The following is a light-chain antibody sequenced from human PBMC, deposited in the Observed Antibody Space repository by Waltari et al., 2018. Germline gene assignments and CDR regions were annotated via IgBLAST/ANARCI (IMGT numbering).Light chain of an antibody. CDR1: QGINNW. CDR2: RAS. J-gene: IGKJ1*01. Sequence: DIQMTQSPSSLSASVGDRITITCRASQGINNWLAWYQQKPGKAPKLLIYRASNLQTGVPSRFSGSGSGTDFTLTITSLQPEDIATYCCQQHDNSPWTFGQGTKVEIK. CDR3: QQHDNSPWT. V-gene: IGKV1-33*01.